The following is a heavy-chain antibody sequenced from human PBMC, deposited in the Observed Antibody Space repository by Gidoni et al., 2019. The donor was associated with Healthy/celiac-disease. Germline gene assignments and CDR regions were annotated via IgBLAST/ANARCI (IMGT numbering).Heavy chain of an antibody. CDR3: ARDLGGYSYGERYYYYGMDV. D-gene: IGHD5-18*01. V-gene: IGHV3-33*01. CDR1: GFTFSRYG. CDR2: IWYDGSNK. Sequence: QVQLVESGGGVVQPGRSLRLSCAAPGFTFSRYGLRWVRQAPGKGLGWVAVIWYDGSNKYYADSVKGRFTISRDNSKNTLYLQMNSLRAEDTAVYYCARDLGGYSYGERYYYYGMDVWGQGTTVTVSS. J-gene: IGHJ6*02.